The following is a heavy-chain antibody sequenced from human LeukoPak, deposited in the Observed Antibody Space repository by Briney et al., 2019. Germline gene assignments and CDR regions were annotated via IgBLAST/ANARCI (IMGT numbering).Heavy chain of an antibody. D-gene: IGHD6-19*01. J-gene: IGHJ4*02. V-gene: IGHV3-30*04. CDR2: ISYNGINK. CDR3: ARGTTGYSSGKTFDY. CDR1: GFTFSNYA. Sequence: GGSLRLSCAASGFTFSNYAMHWVRQAPGKGLAWVAIISYNGINKYYADSVKGRFTISRDNSKNTLYLQMNSLRAEDTAVYYCARGTTGYSSGKTFDYWGQGTLVTVSS.